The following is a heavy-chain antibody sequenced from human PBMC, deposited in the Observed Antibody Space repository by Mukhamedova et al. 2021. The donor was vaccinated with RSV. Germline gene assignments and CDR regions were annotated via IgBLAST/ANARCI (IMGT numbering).Heavy chain of an antibody. Sequence: IRQPPVEGLEWIRTIYYSGTTYYNPSLKSRVTISVDTSKKQFSLNLGSVTAADTAVYYCARLSDSGAYVDYWGQGTLVTVSS. CDR3: ARLSDSGAYVDY. J-gene: IGHJ4*02. V-gene: IGHV4-39*01. D-gene: IGHD1-26*01. CDR2: IYYSGTT.